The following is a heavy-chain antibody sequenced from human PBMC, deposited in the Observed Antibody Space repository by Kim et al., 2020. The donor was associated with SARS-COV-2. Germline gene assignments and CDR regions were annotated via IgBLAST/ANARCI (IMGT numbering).Heavy chain of an antibody. CDR1: GFTFSSYG. J-gene: IGHJ4*02. V-gene: IGHV3-33*01. CDR2: IWYDGSNK. D-gene: IGHD6-13*01. CDR3: ARDWGGVSSSWTPLDY. Sequence: GGSLRHSCAASGFTFSSYGMHWVRQAPGKGLEWVAVIWYDGSNKYYADSVKGRFTISRDNSKNTLYLQMNSLRAEDTAVYYCARDWGGVSSSWTPLDYWGQGTLVTVSS.